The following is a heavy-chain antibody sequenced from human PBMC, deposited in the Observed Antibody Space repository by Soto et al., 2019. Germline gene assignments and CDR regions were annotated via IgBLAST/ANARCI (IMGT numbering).Heavy chain of an antibody. J-gene: IGHJ6*03. Sequence: EVQLLESGGGLVQPGGSLRLSCAASGFTFSSYAMSWVRQAPGKGLEWVSAISGSGGSTYYADSVKGRFTISRYNSKNTMYLQMNSLRAEDTAVYYCASYYYYYMDVWGKGTTVTVSS. CDR1: GFTFSSYA. V-gene: IGHV3-23*01. CDR3: ASYYYYYMDV. CDR2: ISGSGGST.